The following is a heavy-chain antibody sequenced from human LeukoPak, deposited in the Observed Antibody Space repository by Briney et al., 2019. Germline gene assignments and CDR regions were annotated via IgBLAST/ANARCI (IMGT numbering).Heavy chain of an antibody. CDR2: IYYRGST. J-gene: IGHJ4*02. D-gene: IGHD3-10*01. CDR1: GGSISSYY. Sequence: SETLSLTCTVSGGSISSYYWSWIRQPPGQGLEWIGSIYYRGSTGSTYYNPSLKSRVTISVDTSNNQFSVKLSSLTAADTAIYYCARIWDYWGQGTLVTVPS. CDR3: ARIWDY. V-gene: IGHV4-39*07.